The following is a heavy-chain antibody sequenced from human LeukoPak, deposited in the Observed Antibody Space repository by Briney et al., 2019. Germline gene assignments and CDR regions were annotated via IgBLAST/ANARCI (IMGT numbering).Heavy chain of an antibody. CDR3: ARATTSWSGYYNWFDP. D-gene: IGHD3-3*01. CDR2: MNPNSGNT. J-gene: IGHJ5*02. CDR1: GYTFTSYD. V-gene: IGHV1-8*03. Sequence: ASVKVSCKASGYTFTSYDINWVRQATGQGLEWMGWMNPNSGNTGYAQKFQGRVTITRNTSISTAYMELSSLRSEDTAVCYCARATTSWSGYYNWFDPWGQGTLVTVSS.